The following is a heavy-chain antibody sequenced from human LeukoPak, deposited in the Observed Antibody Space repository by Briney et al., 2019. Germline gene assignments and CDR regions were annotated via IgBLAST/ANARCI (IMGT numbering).Heavy chain of an antibody. CDR3: ARGGDSSSWYYGNY. V-gene: IGHV1-2*02. J-gene: IGHJ4*02. CDR1: GYTFTGYY. D-gene: IGHD6-13*01. CDR2: INHNSGGT. Sequence: ASLKVSCKASGYTFTGYYMHWVRQTPGQGLEWMGWINHNSGGTNYAQKFQGRVTMTRDTSISTAYMELSRLRSDDTAVYYCARGGDSSSWYYGNYWGQGTLVTVSS.